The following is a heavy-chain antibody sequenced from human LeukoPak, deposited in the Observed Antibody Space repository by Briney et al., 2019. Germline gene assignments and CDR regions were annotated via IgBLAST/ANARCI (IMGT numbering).Heavy chain of an antibody. Sequence: VASVKVSCKASGYTFTSYGISWVRQAPGQGLEWMGWISAYNGNTNYAQKLQGRVTMTTDTSTSTAYMELRSLRSDDTAVYYCASTSYYYGSGSYYISWFDPWGQGTLVTVSS. CDR1: GYTFTSYG. D-gene: IGHD3-10*01. CDR2: ISAYNGNT. V-gene: IGHV1-18*01. CDR3: ASTSYYYGSGSYYISWFDP. J-gene: IGHJ5*02.